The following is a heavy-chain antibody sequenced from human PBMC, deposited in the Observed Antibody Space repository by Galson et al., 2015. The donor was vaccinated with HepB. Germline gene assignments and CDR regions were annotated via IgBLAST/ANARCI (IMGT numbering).Heavy chain of an antibody. J-gene: IGHJ2*01. Sequence: SLRLSCAASGFTFSNAWMSWVRQAPGKGLEWVGRIKSKTDGGTTDYAAPVKGRFTISRDDSKNALYLQMNSLKTEDTAVYYCTTTTVSFFYWYFDLWGRGTLVTVSS. CDR2: IKSKTDGGTT. D-gene: IGHD4-17*01. CDR1: GFTFSNAW. V-gene: IGHV3-15*01. CDR3: TTTTVSFFYWYFDL.